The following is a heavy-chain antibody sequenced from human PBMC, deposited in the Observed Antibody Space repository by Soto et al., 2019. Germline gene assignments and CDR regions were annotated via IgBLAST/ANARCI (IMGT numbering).Heavy chain of an antibody. J-gene: IGHJ6*02. D-gene: IGHD3-3*01. V-gene: IGHV1-2*02. CDR2: INPNSGGT. CDR1: GYTFTGYY. CDR3: ARASSYDFWSGYPSYYYGMDV. Sequence: ASVKVSCKASGYTFTGYYMHWVRQAPGQGXEWMGWINPNSGGTNYAQKFQGRVTMTRDTSISTAYMELSRLRSDDTAVYYCARASSYDFWSGYPSYYYGMDVWGQGTTVTVSS.